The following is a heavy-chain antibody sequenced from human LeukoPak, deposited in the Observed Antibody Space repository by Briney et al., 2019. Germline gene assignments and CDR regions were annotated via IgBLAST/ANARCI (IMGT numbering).Heavy chain of an antibody. CDR3: AREEREAYYDSSGYYWGNWFDP. CDR2: INPNSGGT. Sequence: ASVKVSCKPSGYSFTAYYIHWVRQAPGQGLEWMGWINPNSGGTNYAQKFQGRVTMTRDTSISTAYMEMRRLRYDDTAVYYCAREEREAYYDSSGYYWGNWFDPWGQGTLVTVSS. J-gene: IGHJ5*02. CDR1: GYSFTAYY. D-gene: IGHD3-22*01. V-gene: IGHV1-2*02.